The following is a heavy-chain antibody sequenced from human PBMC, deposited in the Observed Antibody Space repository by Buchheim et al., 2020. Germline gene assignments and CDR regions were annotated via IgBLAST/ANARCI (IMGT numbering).Heavy chain of an antibody. CDR1: GFTFSNYA. Sequence: EVQLLESGGGLAQPGGSLRLSCAVSGFTFSNYAMSWVRQAPGKGLEWVSTISGGDGNSYYADSVKGRFTISRDNSHTTLFLQLNSLRAEDTAVYYCAKELGITWYNWFDSWGQGTL. D-gene: IGHD6-13*01. CDR2: ISGGDGNS. V-gene: IGHV3-23*01. CDR3: AKELGITWYNWFDS. J-gene: IGHJ5*01.